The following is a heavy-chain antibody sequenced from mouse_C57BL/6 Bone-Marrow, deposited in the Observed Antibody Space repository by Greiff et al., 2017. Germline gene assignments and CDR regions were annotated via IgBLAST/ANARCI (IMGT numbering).Heavy chain of an antibody. CDR3: ARETVCSSYFDY. CDR2: ISSGSSTI. V-gene: IGHV5-17*01. D-gene: IGHD1-1*01. J-gene: IGHJ2*01. CDR1: GFTFSDYG. Sequence: EVKLVESGGGLVKPGGSLKLSCAASGFTFSDYGMHWVRQAPEKGLEWVAYISSGSSTIYYADTVKGRFTLSRDNAKNTLFLQMTSLRSEDTAMYYCARETVCSSYFDYWGQGTTLTVSS.